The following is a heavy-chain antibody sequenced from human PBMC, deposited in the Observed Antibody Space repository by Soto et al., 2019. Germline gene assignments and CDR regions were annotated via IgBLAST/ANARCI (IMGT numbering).Heavy chain of an antibody. J-gene: IGHJ3*02. CDR1: GGSISSYY. D-gene: IGHD6-25*01. CDR3: ARNLQRDDVETATIGHDPVAFDI. CDR2: IYTSGST. Sequence: SETLSLTCTVSGGSISSYYWSWIRQPAGKGLEWIGRIYTSGSTNYNPSLKSRVTMSVDTSKNQFSLKLSSVTAADTAVYYCARNLQRDDVETATIGHDPVAFDIWGQGTMVTVSS. V-gene: IGHV4-4*07.